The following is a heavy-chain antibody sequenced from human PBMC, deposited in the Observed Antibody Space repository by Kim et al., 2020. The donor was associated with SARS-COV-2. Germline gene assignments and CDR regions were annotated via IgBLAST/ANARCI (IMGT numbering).Heavy chain of an antibody. CDR2: ISGSGGST. CDR3: AKDSRQWLTTGLDY. J-gene: IGHJ4*02. CDR1: GFTFSSYA. V-gene: IGHV3-23*01. D-gene: IGHD6-19*01. Sequence: GGSLRLSCAASGFTFSSYAMSWVRQAPGKGLEWVSSISGSGGSTYYADSVEGRFTISRDTSKSTLYLQMNSLRAEDTAVYYCAKDSRQWLTTGLDYWGQGTLVTVSS.